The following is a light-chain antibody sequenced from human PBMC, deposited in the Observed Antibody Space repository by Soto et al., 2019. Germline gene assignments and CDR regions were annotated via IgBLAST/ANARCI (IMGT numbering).Light chain of an antibody. Sequence: QSALTQPASVSGSPGQSITISCTGTSSDVGGYNYVSWYQQHPGKVPKLMIHEVSIRPSGVSNRFSGSKSGNTASLTISGXXXXXXXDYYCPSYTSSSTVEFGGGTKLTV. CDR2: EVS. V-gene: IGLV2-14*01. CDR1: SSDVGGYNY. CDR3: PSYTSSSTVE. J-gene: IGLJ3*02.